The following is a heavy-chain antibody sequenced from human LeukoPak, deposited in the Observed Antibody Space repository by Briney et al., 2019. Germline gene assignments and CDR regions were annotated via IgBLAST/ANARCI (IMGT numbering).Heavy chain of an antibody. CDR1: GGTFSSYA. CDR2: IIPIFGTA. Sequence: SVKVSCKASGGTFSSYAISWVRQAPGQGLEWMGGIIPIFGTANYAQKFQGRVTITADESTSTAYMELSSLRSEDTAVYYCARGPRSSSWPTLFDYWGQGTLVTVSS. D-gene: IGHD6-13*01. J-gene: IGHJ4*02. V-gene: IGHV1-69*13. CDR3: ARGPRSSSWPTLFDY.